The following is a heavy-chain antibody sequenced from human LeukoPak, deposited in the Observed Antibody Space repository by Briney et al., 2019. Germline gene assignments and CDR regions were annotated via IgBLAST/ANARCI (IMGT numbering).Heavy chain of an antibody. D-gene: IGHD1-1*01. CDR3: VRDLMGSGSTTAYLHH. CDR2: ISRRSRHV. CDR1: GFTFSSYA. V-gene: IGHV3-21*01. J-gene: IGHJ1*01. Sequence: GGSLRLSCAASGFTFSSYAMHWVRQAPGKGLEWVSSISRRSRHVYYAGSVQGRFTISRDNAENSLYLQMNSLRAEDMAVYFCVRDLMGSGSTTAYLHHWGQGTLVTVSS.